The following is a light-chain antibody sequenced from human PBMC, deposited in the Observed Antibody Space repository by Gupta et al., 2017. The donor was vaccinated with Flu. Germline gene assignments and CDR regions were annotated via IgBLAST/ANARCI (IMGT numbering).Light chain of an antibody. CDR1: QSVLYSSNNKNY. CDR3: QQYYTTPQT. V-gene: IGKV4-1*01. Sequence: SLGERATINCKSSQSVLYSSNNKNYLAWYQQKPGQPPKLLIYWASTRESGVPDRFSGSGSGTDFTLTISSLQAEDVAVYYCQQYYTTPQTFGQGTKVGIK. CDR2: WAS. J-gene: IGKJ1*01.